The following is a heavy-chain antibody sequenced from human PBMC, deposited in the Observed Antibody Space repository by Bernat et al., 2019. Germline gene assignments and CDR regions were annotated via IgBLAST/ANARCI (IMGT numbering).Heavy chain of an antibody. J-gene: IGHJ6*02. CDR1: GGSFSGYY. Sequence: QVQLQQWGAGLLKPSETLSLTCAVYGGSFSGYYWSWIRQPPGKGLEWIGEINHSGSTNYNPSLKSRVTISVDTSKNQFSLKLSSVTAADTAVYYCARRAYCGGDCKISGCYYCGMDVWGQGTTVTVSS. CDR2: INHSGST. V-gene: IGHV4-34*01. D-gene: IGHD2-21*02. CDR3: ARRAYCGGDCKISGCYYCGMDV.